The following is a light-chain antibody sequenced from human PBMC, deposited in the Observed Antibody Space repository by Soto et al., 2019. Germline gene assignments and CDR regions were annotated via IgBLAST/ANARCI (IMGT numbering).Light chain of an antibody. CDR3: QKYNSAPLT. CDR2: AAS. J-gene: IGKJ4*01. V-gene: IGKV1-27*01. CDR1: QGIGVY. Sequence: DNQMTQSPSSLSASFGDRVTITCRASQGIGVYLAWFQQKPGNAPKLLIYAASTLQSGVPSRFSGSGSGTDFTLTISSLQPEDVATYYCQKYNSAPLTFGGGTKVEIK.